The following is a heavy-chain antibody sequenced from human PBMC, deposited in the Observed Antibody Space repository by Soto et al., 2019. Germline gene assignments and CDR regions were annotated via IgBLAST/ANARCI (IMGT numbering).Heavy chain of an antibody. CDR3: AKEMLEYCSSTSCLNDY. CDR2: ISGSGGST. V-gene: IGHV3-23*01. Sequence: GGSLRLSCAASGFTFSSYAMSWVRQAPGKGLEWVSAISGSGGSTYYADSVKGRFTISRDNSKNTLYLQMNSLRAEDTAVYYCAKEMLEYCSSTSCLNDYWGQGTLVTVS. J-gene: IGHJ4*02. D-gene: IGHD2-2*01. CDR1: GFTFSSYA.